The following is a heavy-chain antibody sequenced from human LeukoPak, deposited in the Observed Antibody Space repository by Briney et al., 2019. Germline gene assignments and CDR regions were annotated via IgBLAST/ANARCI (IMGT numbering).Heavy chain of an antibody. CDR3: AREKGQVAGGDFDY. CDR1: GGTFSSYA. CDR2: IIPIFGTA. D-gene: IGHD6-19*01. Sequence: ASVKDSCKASGGTFSSYAISWVRQAPGQGLEWMGGIIPIFGTANYAQKFQGRVTITADESTSTAYMELSSLRSEDTAVYYCAREKGQVAGGDFDYWGQGTLVTVSS. V-gene: IGHV1-69*13. J-gene: IGHJ4*02.